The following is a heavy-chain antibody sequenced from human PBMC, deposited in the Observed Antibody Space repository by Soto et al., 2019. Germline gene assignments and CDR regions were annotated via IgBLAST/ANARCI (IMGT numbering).Heavy chain of an antibody. CDR1: GGSISGYY. CDR3: AGDRTRTCLSVASTVPHYCYYGMDV. J-gene: IGHJ6*02. Sequence: SETLSLSCPVSGGSISGYYWSWIRQPAGKGLEWIGRIYTSGSTNYNPSLKSRVTMSVDTSKNQFSLKLSSVTAADTAVYYCAGDRTRTCLSVASTVPHYCYYGMDVWGQGTTVTVSS. D-gene: IGHD6-19*01. V-gene: IGHV4-4*07. CDR2: IYTSGST.